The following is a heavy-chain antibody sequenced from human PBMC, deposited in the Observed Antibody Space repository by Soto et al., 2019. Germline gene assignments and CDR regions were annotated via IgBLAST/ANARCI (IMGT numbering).Heavy chain of an antibody. D-gene: IGHD3-3*01. CDR1: GFTFSSYS. Sequence: GGSLRLSCAASGFTFSSYSMNWVRQAPGKGLEWVSSISSSSSYIYYADSVKGRFTISRDNAKNSLYLQMNSLRAEDTAVYYCARDSYYDFWSGPPLYYYYYYMDVWGKGTTVTVSS. V-gene: IGHV3-21*01. CDR2: ISSSSSYI. J-gene: IGHJ6*03. CDR3: ARDSYYDFWSGPPLYYYYYYMDV.